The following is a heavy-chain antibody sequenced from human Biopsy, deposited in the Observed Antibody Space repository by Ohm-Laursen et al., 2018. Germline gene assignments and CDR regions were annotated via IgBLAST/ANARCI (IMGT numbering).Heavy chain of an antibody. V-gene: IGHV1-8*01. CDR3: ARVPSTTRSRDY. CDR2: MNPNSGNT. D-gene: IGHD2-2*01. Sequence: SVTPSCKASASTFTSYDINWVRQATGQGLEWMGWMNPNSGNTGYAQKFQGRVTMTRNTSISTAYMELSSLRSEDPAVYYCARVPSTTRSRDYWGQGTLVTVSS. J-gene: IGHJ4*02. CDR1: ASTFTSYD.